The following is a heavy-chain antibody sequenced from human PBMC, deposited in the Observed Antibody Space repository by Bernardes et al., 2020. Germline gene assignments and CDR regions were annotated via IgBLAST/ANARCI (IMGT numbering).Heavy chain of an antibody. D-gene: IGHD6-13*01. CDR2: INSDGRST. V-gene: IGHV3-74*01. Sequence: GGSLRLSCAASGFTFSNYWMHWVRQAPGKGLVWVARINSDGRSTSHAASVKGRFTISRDNANNTLFLQMNGLRAEDTAVYYCTRGQRSTSSIDYWGQGTLITVSS. J-gene: IGHJ4*02. CDR1: GFTFSNYW. CDR3: TRGQRSTSSIDY.